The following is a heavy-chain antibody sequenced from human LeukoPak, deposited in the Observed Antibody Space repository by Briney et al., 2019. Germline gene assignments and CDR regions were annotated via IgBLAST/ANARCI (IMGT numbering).Heavy chain of an antibody. J-gene: IGHJ3*02. CDR1: GFTVSSNY. Sequence: GGSLRLSCAAPGFTVSSNYMSWVRQAPGKGLEWVSVIYSGGIYNDGTTNYGDSVKGRFTISRDNSKNTLYLQMNSLRAEDTAVYYCARRELLGYSYGLRTFNIWGQGTTVTVSS. CDR2: IYSGGIYNDGTT. V-gene: IGHV3-66*04. D-gene: IGHD5-18*01. CDR3: ARRELLGYSYGLRTFNI.